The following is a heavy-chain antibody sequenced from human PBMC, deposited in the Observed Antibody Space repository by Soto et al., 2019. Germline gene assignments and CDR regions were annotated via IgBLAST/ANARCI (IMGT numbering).Heavy chain of an antibody. CDR2: INHSGST. J-gene: IGHJ5*02. D-gene: IGHD3-16*02. V-gene: IGHV4-34*01. CDR3: ARGLLSLYKPRFDP. CDR1: GGSFSGYY. Sequence: SETLSLTCAVYGGSFSGYYWSWIRQPPGKGLEWIGEINHSGSTNYNPSLKSRVTISVDTSKNQFSLKLSSVTAADTAVYYCARGLLSLYKPRFDPWGQGTLVTVSS.